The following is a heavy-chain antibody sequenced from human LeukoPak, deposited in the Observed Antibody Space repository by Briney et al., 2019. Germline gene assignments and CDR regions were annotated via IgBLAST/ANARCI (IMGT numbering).Heavy chain of an antibody. CDR3: TSNPPGIARDGAEYFQH. J-gene: IGHJ1*01. D-gene: IGHD6-13*01. V-gene: IGHV3-21*01. CDR1: GFTFSSDS. Sequence: GGSLRLSCAASGFTFSSDSMNCVRQAPGKGLEWVSSISSSSSHIYYADSVKGRFTISRDNAKNSLYLQMNSLRAEDTAVYYCTSNPPGIARDGAEYFQHWGQGTLVTVSS. CDR2: ISSSSSHI.